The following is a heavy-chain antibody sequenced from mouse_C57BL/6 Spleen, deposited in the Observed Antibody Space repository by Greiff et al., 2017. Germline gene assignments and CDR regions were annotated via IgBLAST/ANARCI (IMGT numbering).Heavy chain of an antibody. D-gene: IGHD1-1*01. CDR2: IDPENGDT. V-gene: IGHV14-4*01. J-gene: IGHJ2*01. CDR1: GFNIKDDY. Sequence: SGAELVRPGASVKLSCTASGFNIKDDYMHWVKQRPEQGLEWIGWIDPENGDTEYASKFQGKATITADTSSNTAYLQLSSLTSEDTAVYYCTTKAITTVVDGYWGQGTTLTVSS. CDR3: TTKAITTVVDGY.